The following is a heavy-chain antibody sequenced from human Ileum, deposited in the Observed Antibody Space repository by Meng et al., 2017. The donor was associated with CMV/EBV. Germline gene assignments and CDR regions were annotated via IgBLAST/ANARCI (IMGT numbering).Heavy chain of an antibody. V-gene: IGHV4-61*01. CDR3: ARAVGRGVISPPPDFDY. J-gene: IGHJ4*02. D-gene: IGHD3-10*01. Sequence: FLSGRCFYCSCILQSPGHELQWLCYVYYSGSTHYNPSLKRRLTISLETSKNQFSLRVTSVTVADTAVYYCARAVGRGVISPPPDFDYWGQGILVTVSS. CDR1: FLSGRCFY. CDR2: VYYSGST.